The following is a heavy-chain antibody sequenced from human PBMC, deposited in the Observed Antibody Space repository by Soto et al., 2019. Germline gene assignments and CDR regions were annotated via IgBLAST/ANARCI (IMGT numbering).Heavy chain of an antibody. Sequence: QVQLVQSGAEVKKPGASVKVSCKASGYTFTSYGISWVRQAPGQGLEWMAWISAYNGNTNYAQKLQGRVTMTTDTSTSTAYMELRSLRSDDTAVYYCARDYVDWLHYYYGMDVWGQGTTVTVSS. V-gene: IGHV1-18*01. CDR3: ARDYVDWLHYYYGMDV. CDR1: GYTFTSYG. CDR2: ISAYNGNT. D-gene: IGHD3-9*01. J-gene: IGHJ6*02.